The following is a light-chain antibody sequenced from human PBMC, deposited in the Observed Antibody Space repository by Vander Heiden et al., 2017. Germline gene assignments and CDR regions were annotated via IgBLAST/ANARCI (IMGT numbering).Light chain of an antibody. V-gene: IGLV2-23*01. J-gene: IGLJ2*01. CDR1: SSDVGSYNL. CDR3: CSYAGSSTVV. CDR2: EGS. Sequence: SARTQPAYVFGSPGPSITIPCTGTSSDVGSYNLVSWYQQHPGNAPKLMIYEGSKRPSGISKRFSGSKSGNRASLTISGLQAEDEADYYCCSYAGSSTVVFGGGTKLTVL.